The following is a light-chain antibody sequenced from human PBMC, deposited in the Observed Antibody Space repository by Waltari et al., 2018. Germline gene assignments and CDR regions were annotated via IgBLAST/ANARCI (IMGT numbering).Light chain of an antibody. J-gene: IGKJ1*01. V-gene: IGKV1-39*01. CDR2: AAS. CDR3: QQSYSSPRT. CDR1: QSISTY. Sequence: DIQMTQSPSSLSASVGYSVTITCLASQSISTYLNWYQQKPGKAPKLLICAASILQSGVPSRFSGSGSGTDFTLTISSLQPEDFATFYCQQSYSSPRTFGQGTKVEIK.